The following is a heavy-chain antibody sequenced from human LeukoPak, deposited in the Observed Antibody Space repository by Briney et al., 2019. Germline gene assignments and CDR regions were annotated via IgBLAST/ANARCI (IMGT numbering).Heavy chain of an antibody. V-gene: IGHV1-69*04. J-gene: IGHJ5*02. CDR3: ARVTTIVVVPAAIRGGWFDP. Sequence: ASVKVSCKASGGTFSSYAISWVRQAPGQGLEWMGRIIPILGIANYAQKFQGRVTITADKSTSTAYMELSSLRSEDTAVYYCARVTTIVVVPAAIRGGWFDPWGQGTLVTVSS. D-gene: IGHD2-2*02. CDR2: IIPILGIA. CDR1: GGTFSSYA.